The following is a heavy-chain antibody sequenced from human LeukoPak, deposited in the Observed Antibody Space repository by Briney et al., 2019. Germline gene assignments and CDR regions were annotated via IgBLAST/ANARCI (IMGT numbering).Heavy chain of an antibody. CDR1: GVSISSTNSY. Sequence: SETLSLTCTVSGVSISSTNSYWGWIRQSPRTGLEWIGNIYSSGSTYYNPSLKSRVTISIDTSENQFSLKLTSVTAADTAVYYCARKRGGATTGIDSWGQGTLVTVSS. CDR2: IYSSGST. D-gene: IGHD1-26*01. V-gene: IGHV4-39*07. J-gene: IGHJ4*02. CDR3: ARKRGGATTGIDS.